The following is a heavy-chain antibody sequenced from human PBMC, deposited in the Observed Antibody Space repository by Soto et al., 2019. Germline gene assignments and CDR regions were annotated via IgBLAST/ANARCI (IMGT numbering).Heavy chain of an antibody. Sequence: LKISCKGSGYSFTSYWIGWVRQMPGKGLEWMGIIYPGDSDTRYSPSFQGQVAFSADKSISTAYLQWSGLKASDTAIYYCARRLSTGWFFDFWGQGTLVTVSS. CDR1: GYSFTSYW. J-gene: IGHJ4*02. D-gene: IGHD6-19*01. CDR2: IYPGDSDT. V-gene: IGHV5-51*01. CDR3: ARRLSTGWFFDF.